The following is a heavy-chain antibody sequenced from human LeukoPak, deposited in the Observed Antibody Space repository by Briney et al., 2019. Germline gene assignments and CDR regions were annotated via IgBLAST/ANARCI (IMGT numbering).Heavy chain of an antibody. Sequence: GGSLRLSCAAAGLTFGDFGMHWVRQAPGKGLEWVALIWKDGSDEFYADSVKGRFTISRDNSRNTLSLQMNSLRGEDTAVYYCAREEAFQLEASLDQWGQGTLVTVSS. D-gene: IGHD3-3*01. V-gene: IGHV3-33*01. CDR3: AREEAFQLEASLDQ. CDR2: IWKDGSDE. J-gene: IGHJ4*02. CDR1: GLTFGDFG.